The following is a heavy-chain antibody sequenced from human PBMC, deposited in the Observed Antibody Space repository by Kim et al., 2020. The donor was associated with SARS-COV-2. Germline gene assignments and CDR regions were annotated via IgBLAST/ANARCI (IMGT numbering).Heavy chain of an antibody. Sequence: GGSLRLSCAASGFTVSSNYMSWVRQAPGKGLEWVSVIYSGGSTYYADSVKGRFTISRDNSKNTLYLQMNSLRAEDTAVYYCARTPFHYYDSSGWGWFDPWGQGTLVTVSS. J-gene: IGHJ5*02. V-gene: IGHV3-66*01. CDR1: GFTVSSNY. CDR3: ARTPFHYYDSSGWGWFDP. CDR2: IYSGGST. D-gene: IGHD3-22*01.